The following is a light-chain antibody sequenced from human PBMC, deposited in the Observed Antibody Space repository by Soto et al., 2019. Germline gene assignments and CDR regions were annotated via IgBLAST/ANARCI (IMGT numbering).Light chain of an antibody. CDR3: CSYAGSLVV. CDR1: SSDVGGYNY. V-gene: IGLV2-11*01. J-gene: IGLJ2*01. Sequence: QSVLTQPRSVSGSPGQSVTISCTGTSSDVGGYNYVSWYQQHPGKAPKLMIYDVSKRPSGVPDRFSGSKSGNTASLTISGLQAEDEADYYCCSYAGSLVVFGGGTRSPS. CDR2: DVS.